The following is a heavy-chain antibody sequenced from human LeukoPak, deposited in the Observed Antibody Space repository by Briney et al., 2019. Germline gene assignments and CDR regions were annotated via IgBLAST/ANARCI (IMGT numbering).Heavy chain of an antibody. CDR2: IKQDGSAE. CDR1: GFTISNYW. D-gene: IGHD2-15*01. V-gene: IGHV3-7*01. Sequence: GGSLRLSCAVSGFTISNYWMSWVRQAPGKGLEWVATIKQDGSAEFYVDSVKGRFTISRDSAKNSLYLQMHSLRVEDTAIYYCATTFPYCGDGSCALGGQGAQVTVSS. CDR3: ATTFPYCGDGSCAL. J-gene: IGHJ4*02.